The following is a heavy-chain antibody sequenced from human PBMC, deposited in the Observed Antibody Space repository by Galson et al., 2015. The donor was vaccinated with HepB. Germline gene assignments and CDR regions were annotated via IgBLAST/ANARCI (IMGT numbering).Heavy chain of an antibody. CDR2: INPNSGGT. J-gene: IGHJ4*02. CDR3: ARGASAYCGGDCYPFDY. Sequence: SVKVSCKASGYTFTGYYMHWVRQAPGQGLEWMGRINPNSGGTNYAQKFQGRVTMTRGTSISTAYMELSRLRSDDTAVYYCARGASAYCGGDCYPFDYWGQGTLVTVSS. D-gene: IGHD2-21*02. V-gene: IGHV1-2*06. CDR1: GYTFTGYY.